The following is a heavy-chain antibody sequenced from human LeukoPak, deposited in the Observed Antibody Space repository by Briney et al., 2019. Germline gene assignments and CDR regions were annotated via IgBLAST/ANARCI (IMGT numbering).Heavy chain of an antibody. Sequence: ASVKVSCKVSGYTLTELSMHWVRQAPGKGLEWMGGFDPEDGETIYAQKFQGRVTMTEDTSTDTAYMELSSLRSEDTAVYYCATVGYDSSGYYLLAFDYWGQGTLVTVSS. J-gene: IGHJ4*02. D-gene: IGHD3-22*01. V-gene: IGHV1-24*01. CDR2: FDPEDGET. CDR1: GYTLTELS. CDR3: ATVGYDSSGYYLLAFDY.